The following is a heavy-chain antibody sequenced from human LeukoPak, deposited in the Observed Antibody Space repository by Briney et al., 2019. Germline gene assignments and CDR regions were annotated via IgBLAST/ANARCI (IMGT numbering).Heavy chain of an antibody. Sequence: GASVKVSCKASGYTFTRYGISWVRQAPGQGLEWMGWISAYNGNTNYAQKLQGRVTMTTDTSTSAAYMELSSPRSEDTAVYYCARGPLGYSYGYFDYWGQGTLVTVSS. J-gene: IGHJ4*02. V-gene: IGHV1-18*01. CDR1: GYTFTRYG. CDR2: ISAYNGNT. D-gene: IGHD5-18*01. CDR3: ARGPLGYSYGYFDY.